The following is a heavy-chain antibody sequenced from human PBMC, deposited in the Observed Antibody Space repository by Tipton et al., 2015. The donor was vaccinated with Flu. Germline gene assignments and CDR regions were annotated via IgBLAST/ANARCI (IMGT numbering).Heavy chain of an antibody. V-gene: IGHV3-43D*04. CDR3: ARGWFDA. CDR2: VSWDGDRT. J-gene: IGHJ5*02. Sequence: SLRLSCAASGFTFSSYAMHWVRQAPGKGLEWVSLVSWDGDRTYYADSVKGRFTISRDNIKNSLYLQMNRLRVEDTALYYCARGWFDAWGQGTLVTVSS. CDR1: GFTFSSYA.